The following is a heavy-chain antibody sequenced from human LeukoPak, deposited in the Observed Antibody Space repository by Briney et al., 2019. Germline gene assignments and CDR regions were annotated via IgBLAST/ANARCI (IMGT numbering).Heavy chain of an antibody. CDR2: FDHSRSA. D-gene: IGHD2-21*02. V-gene: IGHV4-39*02. CDR3: ARRDCGGDCYSFRVSYWFFDL. J-gene: IGHJ2*01. Sequence: PSESLSLTCIVSGGSLSFIGYLWGWFRQSRVRGLELFGTFDHSRSAYYNPSLKSRATISVVKSKNYVSLKLSSVTAAETAVYYCARRDCGGDCYSFRVSYWFFDLWGRGTLVTVSS. CDR1: GGSLSFIGYL.